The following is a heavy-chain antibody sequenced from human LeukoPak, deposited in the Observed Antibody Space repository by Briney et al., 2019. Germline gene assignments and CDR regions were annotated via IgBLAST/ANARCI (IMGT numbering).Heavy chain of an antibody. CDR1: GFTFRSYL. Sequence: GGSLRLSCAASGFTFRSYLMSWVRQAPGKGLEWVANIKQDGSEKYYVDSVKGRFTISRDNAKNSLYLQMNSLRAEDTAVYYCARSNEARLYYFDYWGQGTLVTVSS. CDR2: IKQDGSEK. D-gene: IGHD2-8*01. J-gene: IGHJ4*02. V-gene: IGHV3-7*01. CDR3: ARSNEARLYYFDY.